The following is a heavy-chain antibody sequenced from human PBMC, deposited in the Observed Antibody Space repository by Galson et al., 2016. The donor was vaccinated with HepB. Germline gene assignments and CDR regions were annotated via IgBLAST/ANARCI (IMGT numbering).Heavy chain of an antibody. V-gene: IGHV3-7*03. Sequence: SLRLSCAASGFTFSNSWMNWVRQAPGKGLEWVANLNQDGSKKFYVDSVKGRFTISRDNSKNTLYLQMNSLRAEDTAVYYCASMTGTTPGGYWGQGTRVTVSS. CDR3: ASMTGTTPGGY. CDR1: GFTFSNSW. D-gene: IGHD1-20*01. CDR2: LNQDGSKK. J-gene: IGHJ4*02.